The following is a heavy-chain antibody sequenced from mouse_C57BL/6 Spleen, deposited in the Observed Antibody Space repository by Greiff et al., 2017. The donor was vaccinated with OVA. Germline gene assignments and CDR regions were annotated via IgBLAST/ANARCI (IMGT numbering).Heavy chain of an antibody. D-gene: IGHD1-1*01. J-gene: IGHJ1*03. CDR1: GYAFSSYW. CDR2: IYPGDGDT. CDR3: ARPDYGSSYGYFDV. Sequence: QVQLQQSGAELVKPGASVKISCKASGYAFSSYWMNWVKQRPGKGLEWIGQIYPGDGDTNYNGKFKGKATLTADKSSSTAYMQLSSLTSEDSAVYFCARPDYGSSYGYFDVWGTGTTVTISS. V-gene: IGHV1-80*01.